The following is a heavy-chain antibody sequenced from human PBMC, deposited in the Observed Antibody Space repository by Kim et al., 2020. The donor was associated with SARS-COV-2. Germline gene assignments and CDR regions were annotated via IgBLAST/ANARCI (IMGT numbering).Heavy chain of an antibody. Sequence: GGSLRLSCAASGFTFNTYWMYWVRQAPGKGLVWVSHINGGGSTTNYADSVKGRFTISRDNAKNTLYLEMNSLRAEDTAVYYCARAHGMDVWGQGNTVTVSS. CDR2: INGGGSTT. J-gene: IGHJ6*02. CDR1: GFTFNTYW. CDR3: ARAHGMDV. V-gene: IGHV3-74*01.